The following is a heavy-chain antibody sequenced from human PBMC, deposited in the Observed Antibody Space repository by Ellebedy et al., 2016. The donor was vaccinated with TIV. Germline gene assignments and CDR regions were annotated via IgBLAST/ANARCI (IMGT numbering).Heavy chain of an antibody. CDR2: INAGNGNT. Sequence: AASVKVSCKASGYTFTSYAMHWVRQAPGQRLEWMGWINAGNGNTKYSQKFQGRVTITRDTSASTAYMELSSLRSEDTAVYYCAREGFPGNRNDVGWFDPWGQGTLVTVSS. D-gene: IGHD1-20*01. J-gene: IGHJ5*02. V-gene: IGHV1-3*01. CDR1: GYTFTSYA. CDR3: AREGFPGNRNDVGWFDP.